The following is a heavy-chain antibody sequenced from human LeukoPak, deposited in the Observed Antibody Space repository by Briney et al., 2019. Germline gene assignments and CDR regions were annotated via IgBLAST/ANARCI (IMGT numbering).Heavy chain of an antibody. CDR1: ALTVSGTA. V-gene: IGHV3-73*01. Sequence: PGGSLRLSCSAPALTVSGTAMRWVRPASGKGLEWGGRNTSKPNSYETVYAASMNGKFTISIDDSKNTAYLRMNSLKTEDTAVYYCAGGRGWYSPDYWGQGTLVTVSS. D-gene: IGHD6-19*01. CDR3: AGGRGWYSPDY. J-gene: IGHJ4*02. CDR2: NTSKPNSYET.